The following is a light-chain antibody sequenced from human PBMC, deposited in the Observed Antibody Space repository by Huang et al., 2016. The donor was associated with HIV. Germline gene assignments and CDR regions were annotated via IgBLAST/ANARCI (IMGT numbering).Light chain of an antibody. CDR2: GAS. CDR3: QHYGSTGFT. J-gene: IGKJ3*01. Sequence: EIVLTQSPGTLSLSPGERATLSCRTSQGVSSSSITWYQQRPGKSPRLLIHGASRRATGSPDRFSGSGSGTDFILTISRLEPEDFAVYYCQHYGSTGFTFGPGTKVDIK. CDR1: QGVSSSS. V-gene: IGKV3-20*01.